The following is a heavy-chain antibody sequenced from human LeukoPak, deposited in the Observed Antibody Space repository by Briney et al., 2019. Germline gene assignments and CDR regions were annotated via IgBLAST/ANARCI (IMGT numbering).Heavy chain of an antibody. V-gene: IGHV3-23*01. D-gene: IGHD2-21*02. CDR3: AKDRLLNCRGDCYIFDY. CDR2: ISGSGGST. CDR1: GFTFSSYA. J-gene: IGHJ4*02. Sequence: GGSLRLSCAASGFTFSSYAMSWVRQAPGKGLEWVSTISGSGGSTYYADSVKGRFSISRDNSKNTLYLQVNGLRTEDTAVYYCAKDRLLNCRGDCYIFDYWGQGTVSPSPQ.